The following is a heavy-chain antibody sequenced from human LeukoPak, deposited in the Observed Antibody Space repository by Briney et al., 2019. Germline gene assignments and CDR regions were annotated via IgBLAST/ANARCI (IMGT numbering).Heavy chain of an antibody. J-gene: IGHJ5*02. CDR3: AGVALAMAWFDP. D-gene: IGHD5-18*01. Sequence: SETLSLTCGVYGGSFSGYYWSWIRQPPGKGLEWIGEISHSGITNYNPSLKSRVTLSVDTSQNQVSLKLSSVTAADTAVYFCAGVALAMAWFDPWGQGTLVTVSS. CDR2: ISHSGIT. CDR1: GGSFSGYY. V-gene: IGHV4-34*01.